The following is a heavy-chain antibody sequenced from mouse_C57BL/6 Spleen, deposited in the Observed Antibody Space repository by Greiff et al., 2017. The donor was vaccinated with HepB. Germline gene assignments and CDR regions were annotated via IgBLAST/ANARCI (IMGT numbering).Heavy chain of an antibody. J-gene: IGHJ1*03. V-gene: IGHV1-80*01. CDR2: IYPGDGDT. D-gene: IGHD1-1*01. CDR3: ARYGHWYFDV. CDR1: GYAFSSYW. Sequence: QVQLQQSGAELVKPGASVKISCKASGYAFSSYWVNWVKQRPGKGLEWIGQIYPGDGDTNYNGKFKGKATLTADKSSSTSYMQLSSLTSEDSAVYFCARYGHWYFDVWGTGTTVTVSS.